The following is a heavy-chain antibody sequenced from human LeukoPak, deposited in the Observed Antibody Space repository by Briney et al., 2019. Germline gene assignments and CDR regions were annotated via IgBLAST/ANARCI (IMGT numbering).Heavy chain of an antibody. V-gene: IGHV1-8*01. CDR2: MNPNSGNT. J-gene: IGHJ5*02. Sequence: ASVKVSCKASGYTFTSYDINWVRQATGQGLEWMGWMNPNSGNTGYAQKFQGRVTMTRNTSISTAYMELSSLRSEDTAVYYCARGRQCGGDCYNWFDPWGQGTLVTVSS. CDR3: ARGRQCGGDCYNWFDP. D-gene: IGHD2-21*02. CDR1: GYTFTSYD.